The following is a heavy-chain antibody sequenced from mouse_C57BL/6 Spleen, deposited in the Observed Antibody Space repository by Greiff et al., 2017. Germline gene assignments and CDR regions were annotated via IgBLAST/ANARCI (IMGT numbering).Heavy chain of an antibody. V-gene: IGHV1-61*01. J-gene: IGHJ2*01. CDR2: IYPSDSET. Sequence: VQLQQPGAELVRPGSSVKLSCKASGYTFTSYWMDWVKQRPGQGLEWIGNIYPSDSETHYNQKFKDKATLTVDKSSSTAYMQLSSLTSEYSAVYYCAKGSSRWCFDYWGQGTTLTVSS. CDR1: GYTFTSYW. CDR3: AKGSSRWCFDY. D-gene: IGHD3-2*02.